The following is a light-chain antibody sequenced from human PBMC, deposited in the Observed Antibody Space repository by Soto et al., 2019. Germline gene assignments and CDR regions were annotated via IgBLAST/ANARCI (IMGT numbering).Light chain of an antibody. CDR1: QSVTSNY. Sequence: EIVLTQSPATLSLSPGERATLSCGASQSVTSNYLAWYQQKPGQAPRLLIYYISTRATGIPARFSGSGSGTELTITINSLQPEDFEVYYCQQYSKWPITFGQGTRLEIK. J-gene: IGKJ5*01. CDR2: YIS. V-gene: IGKV3D-20*02. CDR3: QQYSKWPIT.